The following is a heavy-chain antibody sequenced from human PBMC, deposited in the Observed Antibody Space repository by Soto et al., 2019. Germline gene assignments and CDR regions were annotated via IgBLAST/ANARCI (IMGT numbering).Heavy chain of an antibody. J-gene: IGHJ3*02. D-gene: IGHD6-13*01. CDR3: AREVAYSSSWYGDVDAFDI. CDR2: ISSSSSYI. V-gene: IGHV3-21*01. Sequence: GGSLRLSCAASGFTFSSYSMNWVRQAPGKGLEWVSSISSSSSYIYYADSVKGRFTISRDNAKNSLYLQMNSLRAEDTAVYYCAREVAYSSSWYGDVDAFDIWGQGTMVTVSS. CDR1: GFTFSSYS.